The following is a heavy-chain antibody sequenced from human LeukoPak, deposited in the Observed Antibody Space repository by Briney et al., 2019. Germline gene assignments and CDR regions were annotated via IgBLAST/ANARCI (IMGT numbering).Heavy chain of an antibody. Sequence: ASVKVSCKASGYTFTSYGISWVRQAPGQGLEWMGWISAYNGNTNYAQKPQGRVTMTTDTSTSTAYMELRSLRSDDTAVYYCARDNKQWLAFDYWGQGTLVTVSS. CDR3: ARDNKQWLAFDY. CDR1: GYTFTSYG. V-gene: IGHV1-18*04. D-gene: IGHD6-19*01. J-gene: IGHJ4*02. CDR2: ISAYNGNT.